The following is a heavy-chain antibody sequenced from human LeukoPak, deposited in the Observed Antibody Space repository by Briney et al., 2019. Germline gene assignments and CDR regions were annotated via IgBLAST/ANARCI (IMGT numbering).Heavy chain of an antibody. CDR2: ITSGGGA. CDR1: GFTFTNYA. D-gene: IGHD3-22*01. CDR3: ARERKSDSSAHPFFDY. J-gene: IGHJ4*02. V-gene: IGHV3-23*01. Sequence: GGSLRLSCAASGFTFTNYAMSWVRQAPGKGLEWVSGITSGGGAFYADSLKGHFTISRDNSKTTVYLQMNSLRAEDAAIYYCARERKSDSSAHPFFDYWGQGTLVTVSS.